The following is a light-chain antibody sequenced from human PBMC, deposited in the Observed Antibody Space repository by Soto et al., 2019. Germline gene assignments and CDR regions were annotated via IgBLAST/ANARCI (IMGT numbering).Light chain of an antibody. CDR2: GAS. CDR1: QSVSSK. J-gene: IGKJ1*01. V-gene: IGKV3-15*01. Sequence: EIVLTQSPGTLSLSPLERAALSCRASQSVSSKLAWYQQTPGQAPRLLIYGASTRATGIPVRFSGSASGTEFTLTISSLQSEDFTVYYCQQYNKWPLTFGQGTKVDIK. CDR3: QQYNKWPLT.